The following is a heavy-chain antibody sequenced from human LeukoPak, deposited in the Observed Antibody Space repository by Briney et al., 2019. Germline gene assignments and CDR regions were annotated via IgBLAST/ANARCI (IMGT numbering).Heavy chain of an antibody. CDR1: GGSISSYY. Sequence: SETLSLTCTVSGGSISSYYWSWTRQPPGKGLEWIGYIYYSGSTNYNPSLKSRVTISVDTSKNQFSLKLSSVTAADTAVYYCAREARGYSGYDNYFDYWGQGTLVTVSS. D-gene: IGHD5-12*01. CDR3: AREARGYSGYDNYFDY. J-gene: IGHJ4*02. V-gene: IGHV4-59*01. CDR2: IYYSGST.